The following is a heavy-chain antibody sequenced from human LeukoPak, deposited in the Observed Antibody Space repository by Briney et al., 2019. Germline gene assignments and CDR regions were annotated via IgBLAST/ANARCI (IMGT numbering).Heavy chain of an antibody. CDR1: GFTVSSNY. V-gene: IGHV3-53*01. CDR2: IYAGAST. D-gene: IGHD3-10*01. CDR3: ASASRGGYGMDV. J-gene: IGHJ6*02. Sequence: GGSLRLSCAASGFTVSSNYMSWVRQAPGKGLEWVSIIYAGASTYYADSVKGRFTISRDNSKNTLYLQMNSLRAEDTAVYFCASASRGGYGMDVWGQGTTVTVSS.